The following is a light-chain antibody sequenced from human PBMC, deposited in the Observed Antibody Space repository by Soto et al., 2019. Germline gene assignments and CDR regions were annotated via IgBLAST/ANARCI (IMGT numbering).Light chain of an antibody. CDR1: SSDVGAYNA. V-gene: IGLV2-11*01. J-gene: IGLJ1*01. Sequence: QSALPQPRSVSGSPGQSVTISCTGTSSDVGAYNAVSWYQQNPGKAPKFMIYDVTKRPSGVPDRFSGSKSGNTASLTISGLQAEDEADYYCFSYAGNYIYVFGTGTKVTVL. CDR2: DVT. CDR3: FSYAGNYIYV.